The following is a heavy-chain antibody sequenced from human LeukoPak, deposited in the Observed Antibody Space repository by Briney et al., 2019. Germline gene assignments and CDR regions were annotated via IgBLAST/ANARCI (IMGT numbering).Heavy chain of an antibody. CDR1: GGSFSGYY. J-gene: IGHJ4*02. CDR2: INHSGST. CDR3: ARAFGEGPHYFDY. Sequence: SETLSLTCAVYGGSFSGYYWSWIRQPPGKVLEWIGEINHSGSTNYNPSLKSRVTIAVDTSKNQFSLKLSSVTAADTAVYYCARAFGEGPHYFDYWGQGTLVTVSS. V-gene: IGHV4-34*01. D-gene: IGHD3-16*01.